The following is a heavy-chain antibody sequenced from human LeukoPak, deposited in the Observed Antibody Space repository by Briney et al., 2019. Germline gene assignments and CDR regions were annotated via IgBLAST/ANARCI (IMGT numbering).Heavy chain of an antibody. D-gene: IGHD5-12*01. CDR3: ARDVAGNTFDY. Sequence: SETLSLTCTVSGASISSGNYYWGWIRQPPGKGLEWLGSIYCSGDTYNNPPLKSRVTISVDTAKSQFSLRLTSMTAADTAVYYCARDVAGNTFDYWGQGTLVTVSS. V-gene: IGHV4-39*07. CDR1: GASISSGNYY. CDR2: IYCSGDT. J-gene: IGHJ4*02.